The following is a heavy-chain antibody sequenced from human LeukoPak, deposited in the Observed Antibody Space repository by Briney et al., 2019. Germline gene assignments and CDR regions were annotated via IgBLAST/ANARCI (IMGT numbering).Heavy chain of an antibody. CDR3: ARDSYSSGPDY. CDR1: GFTFTNYA. CDR2: ISSGSTYT. Sequence: GGSLRLSCAASGFTFTNYAMTWVRQAPGKGLEWVSTISSGSTYTYYADSVKGRFTISRDNAKNSLYLQMNSLKAEDTAVYYCARDSYSSGPDYWGQGTLVTVSS. V-gene: IGHV3-21*01. J-gene: IGHJ4*02. D-gene: IGHD6-19*01.